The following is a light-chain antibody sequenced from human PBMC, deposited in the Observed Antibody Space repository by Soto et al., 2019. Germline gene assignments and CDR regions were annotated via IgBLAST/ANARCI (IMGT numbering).Light chain of an antibody. Sequence: DIQMTQSPSTLSASVGDRVTITCRASQSISSWVAWYQQKPGKAPKLLIYKASSLESGVPSRFSGSGSGTEFTLTISSLQPDDFATYYCQQYNSYSSWTFGQGTKVEIK. J-gene: IGKJ1*01. CDR2: KAS. CDR3: QQYNSYSSWT. V-gene: IGKV1-5*03. CDR1: QSISSW.